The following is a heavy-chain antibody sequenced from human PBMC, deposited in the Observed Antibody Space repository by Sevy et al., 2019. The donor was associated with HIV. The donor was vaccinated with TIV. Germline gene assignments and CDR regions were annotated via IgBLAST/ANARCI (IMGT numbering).Heavy chain of an antibody. CDR3: TPSPGYTSGWFWYYFDN. V-gene: IGHV3-15*07. CDR1: DFTFNNAW. D-gene: IGHD6-19*01. Sequence: GGSLRLSCAASDFTFNNAWMNWVRQAPGKGLEWVGRIKSKIDGGTTDYAAPVKGRFIISRDDSKNMLYLQMNSLKTEDTAVYYCTPSPGYTSGWFWYYFDNWGQGTLVTVS. CDR2: IKSKIDGGTT. J-gene: IGHJ4*02.